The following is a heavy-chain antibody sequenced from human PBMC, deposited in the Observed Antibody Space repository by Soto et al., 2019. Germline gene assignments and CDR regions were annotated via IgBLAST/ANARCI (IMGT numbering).Heavy chain of an antibody. D-gene: IGHD4-17*01. CDR2: IYHSGST. Sequence: SSETLSLTCAVSGGSISSSNWWSWVRQPPGKGLEWIGEIYHSGSTNYNPSLKSRVTISVDKSKNQFSLKLSSVTAADTAVYYCARDYTIYGDYTTDYWGQGTLVTVSS. CDR1: GGSISSSNW. V-gene: IGHV4-4*02. J-gene: IGHJ4*02. CDR3: ARDYTIYGDYTTDY.